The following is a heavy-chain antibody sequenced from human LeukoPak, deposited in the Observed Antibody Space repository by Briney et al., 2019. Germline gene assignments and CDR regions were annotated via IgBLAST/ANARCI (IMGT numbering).Heavy chain of an antibody. V-gene: IGHV3-33*08. CDR2: IWYDGSNK. Sequence: PGGSLRLSCAASGFTSSNYAMSWVRQAPGKGLEWVAVIWYDGSNKYYADSVKGRFTISRDNSKNTLYLQMNSLRAEDTAVYYCARDRYIVATNDAFDIWGQGTMVTVSS. CDR1: GFTSSNYA. J-gene: IGHJ3*02. CDR3: ARDRYIVATNDAFDI. D-gene: IGHD5-12*01.